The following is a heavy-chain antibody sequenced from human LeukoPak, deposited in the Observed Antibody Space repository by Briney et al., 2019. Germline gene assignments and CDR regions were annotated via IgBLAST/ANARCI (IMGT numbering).Heavy chain of an antibody. V-gene: IGHV4-59*01. Sequence: SETLSLTCTVSGGSISSYYWSWIRQPPGKGLEWIGYIYYSGSTNYNPSLKSRVTMSVDTSKNQFSLKLSSVTAADTAVYYCARGFAATVTLLNWGQGTLVTVSS. CDR2: IYYSGST. J-gene: IGHJ4*02. CDR3: ARGFAATVTLLN. D-gene: IGHD4-17*01. CDR1: GGSISSYY.